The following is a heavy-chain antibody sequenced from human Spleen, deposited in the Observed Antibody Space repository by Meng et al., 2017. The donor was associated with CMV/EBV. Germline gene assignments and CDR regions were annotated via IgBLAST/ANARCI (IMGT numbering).Heavy chain of an antibody. V-gene: IGHV4-31*03. CDR1: GGSVSSGDYY. CDR3: ARYVFDSSSLYSNWFDP. J-gene: IGHJ5*02. D-gene: IGHD3-22*01. CDR2: IHYSGST. Sequence: QLQESGPAHVKPSQTLSLTCPFSGGSVSSGDYYWSWIRQPPGKGLEWIAYIHYSGSTYYSPSLKSRVTISVDTSRNQLSLKLSSMTAADTAVYYCARYVFDSSSLYSNWFDPWGQGTLVTVSS.